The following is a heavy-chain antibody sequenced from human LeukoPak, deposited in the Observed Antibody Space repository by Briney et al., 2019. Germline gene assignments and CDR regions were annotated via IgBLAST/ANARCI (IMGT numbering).Heavy chain of an antibody. CDR3: ARIGMVRGVMWWFDP. V-gene: IGHV1-69*13. Sequence: SVKVSCKASGGTFSSYAISWVRQAPGQGLEWMGGIIPIFGTANYAQKFQGRVTITADESTSTAYMELSSLRSEDTAVYYCARIGMVRGVMWWFDPWGQGTLVTVSS. CDR1: GGTFSSYA. D-gene: IGHD3-10*01. CDR2: IIPIFGTA. J-gene: IGHJ5*02.